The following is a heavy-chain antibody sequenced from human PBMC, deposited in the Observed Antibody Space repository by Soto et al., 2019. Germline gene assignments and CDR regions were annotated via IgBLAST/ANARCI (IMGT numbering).Heavy chain of an antibody. CDR3: ARAYWHHTWWSIPAAFDP. CDR1: GASMTNYH. Sequence: QVQLQESGPGVVKPSETLSLTCTVSGASMTNYHWNWVRQSAGGGLEYIWRVSGTGSPDYNPSLKSRVTVSLDWSETHFSLKLTSVTAADTAVYYCARAYWHHTWWSIPAAFDPWGQGTLVIVSS. J-gene: IGHJ5*02. CDR2: VSGTGSP. V-gene: IGHV4-4*07. D-gene: IGHD2-8*02.